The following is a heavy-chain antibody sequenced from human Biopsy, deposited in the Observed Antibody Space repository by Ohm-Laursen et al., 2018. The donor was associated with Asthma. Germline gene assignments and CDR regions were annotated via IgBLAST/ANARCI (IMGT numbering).Heavy chain of an antibody. CDR1: GFMFRSLG. J-gene: IGHJ5*02. Sequence: SLRLSCAASGFMFRSLGMHWVRQAPGKGLEWVAVISSGGGTIDYADSVKGRFTISRNISTNTVYLQMDSLSADDTAVYYCAKVGHGYGDYVGYLDPWGQGTLVTVSS. CDR2: ISSGGGTI. D-gene: IGHD4-17*01. CDR3: AKVGHGYGDYVGYLDP. V-gene: IGHV3-23*01.